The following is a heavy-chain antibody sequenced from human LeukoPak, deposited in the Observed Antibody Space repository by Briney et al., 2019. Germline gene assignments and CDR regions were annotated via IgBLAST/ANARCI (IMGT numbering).Heavy chain of an antibody. CDR2: ISYDGSNK. J-gene: IGHJ4*02. CDR1: GFTFSSYA. V-gene: IGHV3-30-3*01. D-gene: IGHD3-22*01. CDR3: AKDFPFYYDSSGYYN. Sequence: PGRSLRLSCAASGFTFSSYAMHWVRQAPGKGLEWVAVISYDGSNKYYADSVKGRFTISRDNSKNTLYLQMNSLRAEDTAVYYCAKDFPFYYDSSGYYNWGQGTLVTVSS.